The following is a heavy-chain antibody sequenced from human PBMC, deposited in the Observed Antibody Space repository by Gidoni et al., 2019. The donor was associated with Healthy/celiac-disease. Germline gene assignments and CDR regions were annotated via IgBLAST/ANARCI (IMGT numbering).Heavy chain of an antibody. CDR1: GGSISSYY. CDR3: ARVAYDYGWGSYRYYFDY. Sequence: QVQLPESGPGLVKPSETLSLTCTVSGGSISSYYWSWIRQPPGKGLEWIGYSYYSGSTNYNPYLKSRVTISVDTAKNQFSLKLSYVTAEDTAVYYCARVAYDYGWGSYRYYFDYWGQGTLVTVSS. CDR2: SYYSGST. V-gene: IGHV4-59*01. J-gene: IGHJ4*02. D-gene: IGHD3-16*02.